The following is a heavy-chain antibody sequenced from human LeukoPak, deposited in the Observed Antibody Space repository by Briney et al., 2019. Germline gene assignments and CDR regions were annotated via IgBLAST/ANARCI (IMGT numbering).Heavy chain of an antibody. CDR2: IWYDGSEK. Sequence: PGGSLRLYCAASAFIFRNHGMHWVRQAPGKGLEWVTFIWYDGSEKYYADSVRGRFTISRDNSKNTVNLQMNSLRTEDTALYYCAKDLSSGWSFDSWGQGTLVTVSS. CDR3: AKDLSSGWSFDS. V-gene: IGHV3-30*02. CDR1: AFIFRNHG. D-gene: IGHD6-19*01. J-gene: IGHJ4*02.